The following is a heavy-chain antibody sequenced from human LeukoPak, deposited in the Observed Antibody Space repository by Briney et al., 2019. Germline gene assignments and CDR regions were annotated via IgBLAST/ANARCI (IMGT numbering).Heavy chain of an antibody. D-gene: IGHD2-2*01. CDR3: ARDLIVVVPAARNYYYYGMDV. CDR2: ISSSSSYI. Sequence: GGSLRLSCAASGFTFSSYSMNWVRQAPGKGLEWVSSISSSSSYIYYADSVKGRFTISRDNAKNSLYLQMNSLRAEDTAVYYCARDLIVVVPAARNYYYYGMDVWGQGTTVTVPS. V-gene: IGHV3-21*01. CDR1: GFTFSSYS. J-gene: IGHJ6*02.